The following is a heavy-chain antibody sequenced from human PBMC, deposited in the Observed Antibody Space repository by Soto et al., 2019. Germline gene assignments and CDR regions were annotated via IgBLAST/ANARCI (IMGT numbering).Heavy chain of an antibody. CDR3: AHRQRTVYFDY. J-gene: IGHJ4*02. V-gene: IGHV2-5*02. Sequence: QITLKESGPTLVKPTQTLTLTCTFSGFSLSTSGVGVGWIRQPPGKALEWLALTYWDDDKRYSPSLKSRLTITKDTSKNQVVITMTNMDPVDTATYYCAHRQRTVYFDYWGQGTLVTVSS. CDR2: TYWDDDK. D-gene: IGHD4-17*01. CDR1: GFSLSTSGVG.